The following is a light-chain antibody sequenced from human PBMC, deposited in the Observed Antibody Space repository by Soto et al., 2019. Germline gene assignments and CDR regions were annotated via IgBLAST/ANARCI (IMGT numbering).Light chain of an antibody. CDR2: GAS. V-gene: IGKV1-39*01. CDR1: QSISSS. CDR3: QQTYNTPHT. Sequence: DIQVTQSPSSLSASVGDRVTITCRASQSISSSLNWYQQKSGKAPKLLIYGASNLQSGVPSGFSGSGSGTDFTLTISSLQPEDSATYYCQQTYNTPHTFGQGTKVDIK. J-gene: IGKJ2*01.